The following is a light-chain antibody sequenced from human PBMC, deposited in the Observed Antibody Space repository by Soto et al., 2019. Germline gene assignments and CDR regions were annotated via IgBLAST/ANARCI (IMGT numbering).Light chain of an antibody. CDR1: QSVSSN. CDR2: GAS. Sequence: EIVMTQSPATLSVSPGETATLSCRASQSVSSNLAWYQQKPGQAPRLLIYGASTRATGIPARFSGSGSGTEFTLTISTLQSEDFAVYYCQQYNNSPPLTFGPGTKVDIQ. J-gene: IGKJ3*01. V-gene: IGKV3-15*01. CDR3: QQYNNSPPLT.